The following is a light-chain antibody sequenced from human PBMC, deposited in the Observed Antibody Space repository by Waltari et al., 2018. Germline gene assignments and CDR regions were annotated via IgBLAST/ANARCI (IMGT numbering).Light chain of an antibody. CDR2: AAS. CDR1: QGISSY. CDR3: QQYYSYPRT. Sequence: AIRMTQSPSSFSASTGDRVTITCGASQGISSYLAWYQQKPGKAPKLLSYAASTLQSGVPSRFSGSGSGTDFTLTISCLQSEDFATYYCQQYYSYPRTFGQGTKVEIK. V-gene: IGKV1-8*01. J-gene: IGKJ1*01.